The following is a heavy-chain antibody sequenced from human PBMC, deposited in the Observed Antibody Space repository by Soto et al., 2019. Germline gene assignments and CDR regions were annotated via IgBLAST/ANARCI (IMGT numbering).Heavy chain of an antibody. V-gene: IGHV2-70*01. CDR3: AREYCSSAGMDV. D-gene: IGHD2-2*01. Sequence: SGPTLVNPRQTLTLTCTFSGFSLSTSGMCVSWIRQPPGKALEWLALIDWDDDKYYSTSLKTRLTISEDTSKNQVVLTMTNMEPVDTXTYYCAREYCSSAGMDVWGQGTTVTVSS. J-gene: IGHJ6*02. CDR1: GFSLSTSGMC. CDR2: IDWDDDK.